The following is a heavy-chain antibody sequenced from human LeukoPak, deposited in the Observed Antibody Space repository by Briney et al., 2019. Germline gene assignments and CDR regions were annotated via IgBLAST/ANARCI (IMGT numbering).Heavy chain of an antibody. Sequence: GASVKVSCKASGYTFTSYDINWVRQATGQGLEWMGWMNPNSGNTGYAQKYQGRVTMTRNTSINTAYMELSSLSSEDTAVYYCATRNGSGSLYFDYWGQGTLVTVSS. CDR2: MNPNSGNT. V-gene: IGHV1-8*01. CDR1: GYTFTSYD. D-gene: IGHD3-10*01. CDR3: ATRNGSGSLYFDY. J-gene: IGHJ4*02.